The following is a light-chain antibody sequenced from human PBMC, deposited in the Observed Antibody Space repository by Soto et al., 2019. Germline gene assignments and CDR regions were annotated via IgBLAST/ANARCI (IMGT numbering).Light chain of an antibody. CDR3: QQYGSSPGT. CDR1: QSVSSSY. Sequence: EIVLTQSPGTLSLSPGERATLSCRASQSVSSSYLAWYQQKPGQAPRLLIYGASSRATGIPDRFSGSGSGTDFTLTSSRLDPEDFAVYYCQQYGSSPGTFGQGTKVEI. CDR2: GAS. J-gene: IGKJ1*01. V-gene: IGKV3-20*01.